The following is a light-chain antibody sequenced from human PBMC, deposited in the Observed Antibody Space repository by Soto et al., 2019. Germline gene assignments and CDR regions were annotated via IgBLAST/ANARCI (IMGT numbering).Light chain of an antibody. J-gene: IGKJ1*01. CDR1: QSVSIN. CDR2: DAS. Sequence: ERGMTQSQATLSVSTGERATLSCRASQSVSINLAWYQQKPGRAPRLLISDASTRATGIPARFTGSGSGTEFTLTISSLQSEDFAVYYCPQYNNWPLTSGQGTKVDI. V-gene: IGKV3-15*01. CDR3: PQYNNWPLT.